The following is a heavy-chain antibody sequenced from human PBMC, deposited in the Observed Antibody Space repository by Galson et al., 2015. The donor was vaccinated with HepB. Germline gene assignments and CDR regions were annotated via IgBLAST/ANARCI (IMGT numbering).Heavy chain of an antibody. CDR3: AKRGLLNFYGSGSYYIGPFDY. CDR1: GFTFSDYA. V-gene: IGHV3-30-3*02. D-gene: IGHD3-10*01. CDR2: ISHNGYHI. Sequence: SLRLSCAASGFTFSDYAMHWVRQAPGEGLEWVAAISHNGYHIHYADSVEGRFTISRDNSKNTLYLQMNSLRAEDTAVYYCAKRGLLNFYGSGSYYIGPFDYWGQGTLVIVSS. J-gene: IGHJ4*02.